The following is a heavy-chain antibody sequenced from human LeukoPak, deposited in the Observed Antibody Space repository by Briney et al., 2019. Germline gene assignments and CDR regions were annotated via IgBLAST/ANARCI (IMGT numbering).Heavy chain of an antibody. CDR2: ISGSGGST. CDR1: GFTFSSYV. V-gene: IGHV3-23*01. D-gene: IGHD3-9*01. Sequence: GGSLRLSCAASGFTFSSYVMGWVRQAPGKGLEWVSAISGSGGSTYYADSVKGRFTISRDNSKNTLYLQMNSLRAEDTAVYYCAAKYDILTGYYQGFDPWGQGTLVTVSS. J-gene: IGHJ5*02. CDR3: AAKYDILTGYYQGFDP.